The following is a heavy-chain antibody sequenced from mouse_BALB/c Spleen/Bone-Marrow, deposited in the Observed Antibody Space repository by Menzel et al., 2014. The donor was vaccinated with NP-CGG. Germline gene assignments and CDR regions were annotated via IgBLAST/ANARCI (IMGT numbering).Heavy chain of an antibody. CDR1: DYTFSSYW. CDR2: ILPGSGST. V-gene: IGHV1-9*01. Sequence: VHLVESGAELMKPGASVKISCKATDYTFSSYWIEWVKQRPGHGLEWIGEILPGSGSTNYNEKFKGKATFTADTSSNTAYMQLSSLTSEDSAVYYCARRGGWLGYFDVWGAGTTVTVSS. D-gene: IGHD2-3*01. J-gene: IGHJ1*01. CDR3: ARRGGWLGYFDV.